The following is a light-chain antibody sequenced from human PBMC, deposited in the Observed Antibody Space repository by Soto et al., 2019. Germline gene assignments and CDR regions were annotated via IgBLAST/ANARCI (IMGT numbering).Light chain of an antibody. V-gene: IGKV1-5*01. CDR2: DDS. CDR3: RKYNSYYPT. J-gene: IGKJ1*01. Sequence: DIQMTQSPSTLSSSVGDSVTITCRASQNISIWLAWYQQRTGRAPRLLIYDDSYLESGVPLRFSGSGSGTEFNLSISRLQPDDFATYYCRKYNSYYPTCGQGTKVDIK. CDR1: QNISIW.